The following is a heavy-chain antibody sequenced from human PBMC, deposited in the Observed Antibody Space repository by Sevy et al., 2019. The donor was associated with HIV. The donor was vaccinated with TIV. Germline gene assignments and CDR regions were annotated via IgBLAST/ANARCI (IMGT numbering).Heavy chain of an antibody. Sequence: SETLSLTCAVSGGSISSGGYSWSWIRQPPGKGLEWIGYIYHSGSTYYNPSLKSRVTISVDRSKNQFSLKLSSVTAADTAVYYCARDKAYEPGWSAAWGEGTLVTVSS. CDR1: GGSISSGGYS. V-gene: IGHV4-30-2*01. CDR2: IYHSGST. D-gene: IGHD2-8*01. J-gene: IGHJ5*02. CDR3: ARDKAYEPGWSAA.